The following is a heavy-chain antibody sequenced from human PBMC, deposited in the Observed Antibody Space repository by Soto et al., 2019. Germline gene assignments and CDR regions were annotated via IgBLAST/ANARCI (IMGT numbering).Heavy chain of an antibody. CDR3: ARDFFPKEDYYDSSGEVPLGFDY. CDR2: IWYDGSNK. Sequence: QVQLVESGGGVVQPGRSLRLSCAASGFTFSSYGMHWVRQAPGKGLEWVAVIWYDGSNKYYADSVKGRFTISRDNSKNTLYLQMNSLRAEDTAVYYCARDFFPKEDYYDSSGEVPLGFDYWGQGTLVTVSS. D-gene: IGHD3-22*01. J-gene: IGHJ4*02. V-gene: IGHV3-33*01. CDR1: GFTFSSYG.